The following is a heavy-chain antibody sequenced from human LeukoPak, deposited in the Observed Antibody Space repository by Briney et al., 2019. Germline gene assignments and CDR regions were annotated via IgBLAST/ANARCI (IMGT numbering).Heavy chain of an antibody. Sequence: PSETLSLTCTVSGGSISSYYWSWIRQPAGKGLEWIGRIYTSGSTNYNPSLKSRVTMSVDTSKNQFSLKLSSVTAADTAVYYCARDMTVVTPRGYYYYMDVWGKGTTVTVSS. V-gene: IGHV4-4*07. J-gene: IGHJ6*03. CDR2: IYTSGST. CDR3: ARDMTVVTPRGYYYYMDV. CDR1: GGSISSYY. D-gene: IGHD4-23*01.